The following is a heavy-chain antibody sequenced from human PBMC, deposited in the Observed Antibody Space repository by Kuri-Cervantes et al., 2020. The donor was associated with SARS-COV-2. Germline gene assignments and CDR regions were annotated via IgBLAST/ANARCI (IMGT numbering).Heavy chain of an antibody. Sequence: GESLKISCAASGFTFSSYWMSWVRQAPGKGLEWVANIKQDGSEKYYVDSVKGRFTISRDYSKNTLYLQMNSLRAEDTAVYYCAKPYYDFWSGHFPSWFDPWGQGTLVTVSS. D-gene: IGHD3-3*01. CDR1: GFTFSSYW. CDR3: AKPYYDFWSGHFPSWFDP. CDR2: IKQDGSEK. J-gene: IGHJ5*02. V-gene: IGHV3-7*01.